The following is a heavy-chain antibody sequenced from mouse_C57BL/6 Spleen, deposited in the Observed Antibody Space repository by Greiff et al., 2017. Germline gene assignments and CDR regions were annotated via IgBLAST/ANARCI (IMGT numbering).Heavy chain of an antibody. V-gene: IGHV1-26*01. Sequence: VQLQQSGPELVKPGASVKISCKASGYTFTDYYMNWVKQSHGKSLEWIGDINPNNGGTSYNQKFKGKATLTVDKYSSTAYMELRSLTSEDSAVYYCARWDGNFAWFAYWGQGTLVTVSA. CDR2: INPNNGGT. J-gene: IGHJ3*01. CDR1: GYTFTDYY. D-gene: IGHD2-1*01. CDR3: ARWDGNFAWFAY.